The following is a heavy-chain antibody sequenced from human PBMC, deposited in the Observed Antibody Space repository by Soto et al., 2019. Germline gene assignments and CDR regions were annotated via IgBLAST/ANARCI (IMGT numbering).Heavy chain of an antibody. CDR1: GYTFTSYG. J-gene: IGHJ6*02. CDR3: ARELGSSSLYYYYYGMDV. Sequence: GASVKVSCKASGYTFTSYGISWVRQAPGQGLEWMGWISAYNGNTNYAQKLQGRVTMTTDTSTSTAYMELRSLRSDDTAVYYCARELGSSSLYYYYYGMDVWGQGTTVTVSS. D-gene: IGHD6-6*01. V-gene: IGHV1-18*01. CDR2: ISAYNGNT.